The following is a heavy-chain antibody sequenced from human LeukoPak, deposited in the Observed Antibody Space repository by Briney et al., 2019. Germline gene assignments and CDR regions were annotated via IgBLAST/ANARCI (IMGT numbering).Heavy chain of an antibody. CDR2: ISSSSSDT. Sequence: PGRSLRLSCAASGFTFSDSYMSWIRQTPGKRLEWLSYISSSSSDTNYADSVKGRFTISRDNAKNSLYLQMNSLRAEDTAVYYCARGSRTIELGDDYWGQGTLVTVSS. CDR1: GFTFSDSY. V-gene: IGHV3-11*06. J-gene: IGHJ4*02. D-gene: IGHD5-24*01. CDR3: ARGSRTIELGDDY.